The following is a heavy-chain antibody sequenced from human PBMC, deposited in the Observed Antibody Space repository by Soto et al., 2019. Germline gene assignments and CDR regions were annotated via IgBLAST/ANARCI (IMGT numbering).Heavy chain of an antibody. J-gene: IGHJ3*02. CDR1: GYTFTSYY. V-gene: IGHV1-46*01. CDR3: ARDLQGDYDAFDI. D-gene: IGHD2-21*01. Sequence: ASVKVSCKASGYTFTSYYMHWVRQAPGQGLEWMGIINPSGGSTSYAQKYQGRVTMTRDTSTSTVYMELSSLRSEDTAVYYCARDLQGDYDAFDIWGQGTMVTVSS. CDR2: INPSGGST.